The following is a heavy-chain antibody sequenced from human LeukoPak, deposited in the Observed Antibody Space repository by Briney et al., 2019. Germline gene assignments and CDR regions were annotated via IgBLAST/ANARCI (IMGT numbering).Heavy chain of an antibody. D-gene: IGHD1-26*01. Sequence: GGSLRLSCAASGFTFSNYAMSWVRQAPGKGLEWVSAISGSDDSTYYADSVKGRFTISRDNSKNTLYLQMNSLRAEDTAVYYCARYSGSLLRHYWGQGTLVTVSS. J-gene: IGHJ4*02. V-gene: IGHV3-23*01. CDR3: ARYSGSLLRHY. CDR1: GFTFSNYA. CDR2: ISGSDDST.